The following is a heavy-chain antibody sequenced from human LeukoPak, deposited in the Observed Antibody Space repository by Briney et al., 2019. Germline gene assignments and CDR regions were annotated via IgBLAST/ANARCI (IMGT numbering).Heavy chain of an antibody. J-gene: IGHJ4*02. CDR1: GYTFTSYG. V-gene: IGHV1-18*01. D-gene: IGHD3-22*01. Sequence: ASVKVSCKASGYTFTSYGISWVRQAPGQGLEWMGWISAYNGNTNYAQKLQGRVTMTTDTSTSTAYVELRSLRSDDTAVYYCAREVSYWEYYDSSGYPDYWGQGTPVTVSS. CDR2: ISAYNGNT. CDR3: AREVSYWEYYDSSGYPDY.